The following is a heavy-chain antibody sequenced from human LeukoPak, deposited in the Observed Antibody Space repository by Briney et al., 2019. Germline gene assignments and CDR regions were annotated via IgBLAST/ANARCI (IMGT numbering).Heavy chain of an antibody. CDR1: GFTFSSYG. D-gene: IGHD6-19*01. CDR3: ARDVQWLVHFDY. V-gene: IGHV3-30*03. Sequence: GGSLRLSCAASGFTFSSYGMHWVRQAPGKGLEWVAVISYDGSNKYYADSVKGRFTISRDNSKNTLYLQMNSLRAEDTAVYYCARDVQWLVHFDYWGQGTLVTVSS. CDR2: ISYDGSNK. J-gene: IGHJ4*02.